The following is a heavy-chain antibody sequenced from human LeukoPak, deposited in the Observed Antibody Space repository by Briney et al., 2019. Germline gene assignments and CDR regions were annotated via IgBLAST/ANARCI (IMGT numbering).Heavy chain of an antibody. CDR3: ARRGKSYYGSLRWHGAFYI. D-gene: IGHD3-10*01. V-gene: IGHV4-34*01. CDR1: GGSFSSYY. Sequence: SETLSLTCAVSGGSFSSYYWSWIRQPPGKGLEWIGDMNHSGSTNYNPSLKRRATISIDTSEKQFSLKLTSVTVADTAVYYCARRGKSYYGSLRWHGAFYIWGQGKMV. CDR2: MNHSGST. J-gene: IGHJ3*02.